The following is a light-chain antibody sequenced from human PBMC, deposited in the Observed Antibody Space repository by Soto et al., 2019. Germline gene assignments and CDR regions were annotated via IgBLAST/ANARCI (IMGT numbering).Light chain of an antibody. CDR3: QQYYSYPLT. CDR1: QGISSY. V-gene: IGKV1-8*01. J-gene: IGKJ4*01. Sequence: SSFSASTGDRVTITCQASQGISSYLAWYQQKPGKAPKLLIYAASTLQSGVPSRFSGSGSGTDFTLTISCLQSEDFATYYCQQYYSYPLTFGGGTKVDIK. CDR2: AAS.